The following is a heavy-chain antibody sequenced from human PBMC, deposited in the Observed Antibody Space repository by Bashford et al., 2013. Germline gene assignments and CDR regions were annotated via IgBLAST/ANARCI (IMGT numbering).Heavy chain of an antibody. CDR2: INPSGGST. CDR1: GYTFTDYY. D-gene: IGHD3-3*01. V-gene: IGHV1-46*04. CDR3: AKDLVLEAFWSGYYTRSGVN. Sequence: ASVKVSCEASGYTFTDYYIYWVRQAPGQGLEWMGIINPSGGSTYYADSVKGRFTISRDNSKNTLYLQMNSLRAEDTAVYYCAKDLVLEAFWSGYYTRSGVNWGQGTLVTVSS. J-gene: IGHJ4*02.